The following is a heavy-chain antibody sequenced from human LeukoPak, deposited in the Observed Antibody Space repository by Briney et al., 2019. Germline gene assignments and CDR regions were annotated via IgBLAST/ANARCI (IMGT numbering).Heavy chain of an antibody. CDR1: GFTFSGYT. J-gene: IGHJ4*02. D-gene: IGHD6-13*01. Sequence: PGGSLRLSCAASGFTFSGYTMSWVRQAPGRALEWVSLISASSDVKIYADSVKGRFTISRDNSKNTLFLQMTSLRAEDTAVYYCARPRTIAAAGIFGAFDYWGQGTLVTVSS. CDR3: ARPRTIAAAGIFGAFDY. V-gene: IGHV3-23*01. CDR2: ISASSDVK.